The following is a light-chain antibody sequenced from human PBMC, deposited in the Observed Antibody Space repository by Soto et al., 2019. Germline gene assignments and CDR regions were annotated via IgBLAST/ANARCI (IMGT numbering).Light chain of an antibody. CDR3: SSYAGRNTWV. V-gene: IGLV1-40*01. CDR2: GNT. Sequence: QAVVTQPPSVSGAPGQRVTFSCTGTSSNIGAGYDVHWYQQLPGTVPKLLIYGNTNRPSGVPDRFSASKSGTSASLVITGLQAEDEADYYCSSYAGRNTWVFGGGTKLTVL. CDR1: SSNIGAGYD. J-gene: IGLJ3*02.